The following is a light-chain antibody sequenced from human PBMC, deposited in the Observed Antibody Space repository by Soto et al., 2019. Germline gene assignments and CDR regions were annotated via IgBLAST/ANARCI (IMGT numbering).Light chain of an antibody. J-gene: IGLJ2*01. CDR3: SSYSRTTTRVV. CDR1: STDIGGYTY. CDR2: EVD. V-gene: IGLV2-14*01. Sequence: QSALTQPASVSGSPGQSITISCTGTSTDIGGYTYVSWYQQYPGKVPKLMIYEVDNRPSGVSNRFSGSKSGSTASLTISGLQAEYEADYFCSSYSRTTTRVVFGGGTKLTVL.